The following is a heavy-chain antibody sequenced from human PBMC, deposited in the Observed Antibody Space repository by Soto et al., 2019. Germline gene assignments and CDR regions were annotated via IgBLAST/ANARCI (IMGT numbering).Heavy chain of an antibody. J-gene: IGHJ6*02. D-gene: IGHD6-6*01. CDR1: GYTFTSYG. CDR3: ARDEARPGLDYGMDV. V-gene: IGHV1-18*01. CDR2: ISAYNGNT. Sequence: QVQLVQSGAEVKKPGASVKVSCKASGYTFTSYGISWVRQAPGQGLEWMGWISAYNGNTNYAQKLQGRVTMTTDTSTSTAYMELRSQRSDDTAVYYCARDEARPGLDYGMDVWGQGTTVTVSS.